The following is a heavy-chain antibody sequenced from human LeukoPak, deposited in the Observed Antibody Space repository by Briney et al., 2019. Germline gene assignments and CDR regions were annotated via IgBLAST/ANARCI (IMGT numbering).Heavy chain of an antibody. CDR2: ISSSSSTI. J-gene: IGHJ6*02. CDR1: GFTFSSYS. V-gene: IGHV3-48*01. D-gene: IGHD3-9*01. Sequence: QPGGSLRLSCAASGFTFSSYSMNWVRQAPGKGLEWVSYISSSSSTIYYADSVKGRFTISRDNAKNSLYLQMNSLRAEDTAVYYCARRYFDWSRGMDVWGQGTTATVSS. CDR3: ARRYFDWSRGMDV.